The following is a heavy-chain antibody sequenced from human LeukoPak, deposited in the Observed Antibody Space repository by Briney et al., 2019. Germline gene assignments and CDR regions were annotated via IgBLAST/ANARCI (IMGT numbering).Heavy chain of an antibody. CDR3: ARDGDRDTMVRGVMVY. CDR2: IKQDGSEK. CDR1: GFTFSNYW. J-gene: IGHJ4*02. D-gene: IGHD3-10*01. Sequence: GGSLRLSCAASGFTFSNYWMSWVRQAPGKGLEWAANIKQDGSEKYYVDSVKGRFTISRDNAKNSLYLQMNSLRAEDTAVYYCARDGDRDTMVRGVMVYWGQGTLVTVSS. V-gene: IGHV3-7*01.